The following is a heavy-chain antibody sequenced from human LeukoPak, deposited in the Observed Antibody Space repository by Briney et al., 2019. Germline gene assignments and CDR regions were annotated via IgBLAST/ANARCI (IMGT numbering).Heavy chain of an antibody. CDR3: ARGYAFDI. CDR2: INHSGST. Sequence: SETLSLTCAVYGGSFSGYYWSWIRQPPGKGLEWIGEINHSGSTNYNPSLKSRVTISVDTSKNQFSLKLSSVTAADTAVYYCARGYAFDIWGQGTMVTVSS. V-gene: IGHV4-34*01. J-gene: IGHJ3*02. CDR1: GGSFSGYY.